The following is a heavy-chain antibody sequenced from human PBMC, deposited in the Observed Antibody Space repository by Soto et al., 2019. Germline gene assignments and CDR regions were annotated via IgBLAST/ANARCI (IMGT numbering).Heavy chain of an antibody. CDR1: GGSISSGGYY. CDR2: IYYSGST. V-gene: IGHV4-31*03. CDR3: ARGRADYYYGMDV. Sequence: LSLTCTVSGGSISSGGYYWSWIRQHPGKGLEWIGYIYYSGSTYYNPSLKSRVTISVGTSKNQFSLKLSSVTAADTAVYYCARGRADYYYGMDVWGQGTTVTVSS. J-gene: IGHJ6*02.